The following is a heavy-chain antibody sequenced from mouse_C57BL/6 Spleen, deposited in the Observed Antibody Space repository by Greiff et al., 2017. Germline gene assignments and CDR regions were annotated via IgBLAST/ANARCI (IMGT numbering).Heavy chain of an antibody. D-gene: IGHD1-1*01. Sequence: EVQRVESGEGLVKPGGSLKLSCAASGFTFSSYAMSWVRQTPEKRLEWVAYISSGGDYIYYADTVKGRFTISRDNARNTLYLQMSSLNSEDTAMYYCTRDIDYGSSYGCFDVWGTGTTVTVSS. CDR2: ISSGGDYI. CDR1: GFTFSSYA. J-gene: IGHJ1*03. CDR3: TRDIDYGSSYGCFDV. V-gene: IGHV5-9-1*02.